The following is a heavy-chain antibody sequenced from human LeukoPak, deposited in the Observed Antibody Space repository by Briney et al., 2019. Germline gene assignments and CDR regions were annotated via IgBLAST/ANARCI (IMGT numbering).Heavy chain of an antibody. V-gene: IGHV5-51*01. CDR1: GYSFTSYW. J-gene: IGHJ5*02. CDR3: ARPSISGYYLRGHNWFDP. CDR2: IYPGDSDT. D-gene: IGHD3-22*01. Sequence: GESLKISCKGSGYSFTSYWIGWVRQMPGKGLEWMGIIYPGDSDTRYSPSFQGQVTISADKSISTAYLQWSSLEASDTAMYYCARPSISGYYLRGHNWFDPWGQGTLVTVSS.